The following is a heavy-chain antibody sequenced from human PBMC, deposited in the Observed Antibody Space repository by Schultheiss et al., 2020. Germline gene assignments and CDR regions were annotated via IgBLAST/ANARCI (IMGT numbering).Heavy chain of an antibody. J-gene: IGHJ4*02. CDR2: IYYSGST. Sequence: SETLSLTCAVSGYSISSSNWWGWIRQPPGKGLEWIGYIYYSGSTYYNPSLKSRVTMSVDTSKNQFSLKLSSVTAADTAVYYCARPSYGFGDYFDYWGQGTLVTVSS. D-gene: IGHD5-18*01. V-gene: IGHV4-28*01. CDR1: GYSISSSNW. CDR3: ARPSYGFGDYFDY.